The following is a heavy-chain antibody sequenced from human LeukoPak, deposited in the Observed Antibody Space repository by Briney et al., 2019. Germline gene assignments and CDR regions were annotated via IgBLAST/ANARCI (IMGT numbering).Heavy chain of an antibody. D-gene: IGHD6-13*01. CDR3: ARDYPFAAAGTVDY. CDR1: GFNFSSYG. V-gene: IGHV3-30*03. J-gene: IGHJ4*02. CDR2: ISYDGSNK. Sequence: GGSLRLSCAASGFNFSSYGMHWVRQAPGKGLEWVAVISYDGSNKYYANSVRGRFTVSRDSSKNTLYLQMNSLRVEDTAVYYCARDYPFAAAGTVDYWGQGTLVTVSS.